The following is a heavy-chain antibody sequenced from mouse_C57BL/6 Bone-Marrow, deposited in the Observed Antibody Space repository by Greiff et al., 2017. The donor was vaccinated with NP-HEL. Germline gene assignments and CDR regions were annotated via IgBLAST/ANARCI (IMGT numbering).Heavy chain of an antibody. J-gene: IGHJ3*01. D-gene: IGHD2-4*01. CDR2: ISDGGSYT. CDR1: GFTFSSYA. V-gene: IGHV5-4*03. CDR3: ARVAYYDFFAY. Sequence: EVKLMESGGGLVKPGGSLKLSCAASGFTFSSYAMSWVRQTPEKRLEWVAPISDGGSYTYYPDNVKGRFTISRDNAKNNLYLQMSHLKSEDTAMYYCARVAYYDFFAYWGQGTLVTVSA.